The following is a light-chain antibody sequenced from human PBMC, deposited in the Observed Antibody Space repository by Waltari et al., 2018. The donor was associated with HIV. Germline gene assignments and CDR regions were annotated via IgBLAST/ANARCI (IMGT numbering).Light chain of an antibody. CDR2: GAS. CDR3: QQYKSYPWT. Sequence: DIQMTQSPSTLAASVGDRVTITCRASQDIKSYLAWFQQRPGKAPKSLIYGASSLPSGVPSRFGGSGSGTQFTLTINSLQPEDFATYYCQQYKSYPWTFGQGTKVEIK. V-gene: IGKV1-16*01. J-gene: IGKJ1*01. CDR1: QDIKSY.